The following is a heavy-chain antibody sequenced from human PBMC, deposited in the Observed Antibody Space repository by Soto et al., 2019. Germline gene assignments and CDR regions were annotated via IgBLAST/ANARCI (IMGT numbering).Heavy chain of an antibody. J-gene: IGHJ4*02. D-gene: IGHD3-22*01. V-gene: IGHV4-39*01. CDR1: GGSISTNSYY. Sequence: SETLSLTCIVSGGSISTNSYYWGWIRQPPGKGLEWIGSIYYSGSTYYNPSLKSRVTMSVDTSKNQFSLKMSSVTAADTAVYYCASSDSRNYYYNFDYWGQGTLVTVSS. CDR3: ASSDSRNYYYNFDY. CDR2: IYYSGST.